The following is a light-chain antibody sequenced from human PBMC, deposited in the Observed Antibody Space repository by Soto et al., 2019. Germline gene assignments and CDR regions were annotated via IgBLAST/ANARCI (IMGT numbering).Light chain of an antibody. CDR1: QSLLHSNGYNY. CDR2: LGS. CDR3: MQTLQTTWT. Sequence: DIVMTQSPLSLPVTPGEPASISCRSSQSLLHSNGYNYLDWYLQKPEQSPQLLIYLGSNRASGVPDRFSGSGSGTDFTLKISRVEAEDVGIYYGMQTLQTTWTFGQGTKVEIK. V-gene: IGKV2-28*01. J-gene: IGKJ1*01.